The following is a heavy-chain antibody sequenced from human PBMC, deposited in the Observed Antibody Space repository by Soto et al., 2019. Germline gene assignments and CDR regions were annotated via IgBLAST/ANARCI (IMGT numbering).Heavy chain of an antibody. CDR2: IDPSDSYT. J-gene: IGHJ3*02. CDR1: GYSFTSYW. CDR3: ARHGYCTNGVCYTWAFDI. D-gene: IGHD2-8*01. Sequence: PGESLKISCKGSGYSFTSYWISWLREMPVKGLEWMGRIDPSDSYTNYSPSFQGHVTISADKSISTAYLQWSSLKASDIAMYYCARHGYCTNGVCYTWAFDIWGQGTMVTVSS. V-gene: IGHV5-10-1*01.